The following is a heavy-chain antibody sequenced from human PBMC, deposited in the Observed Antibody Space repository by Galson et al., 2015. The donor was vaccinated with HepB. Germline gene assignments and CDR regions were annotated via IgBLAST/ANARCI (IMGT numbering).Heavy chain of an antibody. V-gene: IGHV3-48*01. CDR1: GFTFSSYS. CDR2: ISSSSSTI. CDR3: AREVLLWFGESTRAFDI. D-gene: IGHD3-10*01. Sequence: SLRLSCAASGFTFSSYSMNWVRQAPGKGLEWVSYISSSSSTIYYADSVKGRFTISRDNAKNSLYLQMNSLRAEDTAVYYCAREVLLWFGESTRAFDIWGQGTMVTVSS. J-gene: IGHJ3*02.